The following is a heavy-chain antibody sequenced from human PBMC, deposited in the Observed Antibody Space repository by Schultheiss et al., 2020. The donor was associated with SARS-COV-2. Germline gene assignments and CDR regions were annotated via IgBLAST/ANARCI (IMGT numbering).Heavy chain of an antibody. CDR2: INHSGST. J-gene: IGHJ5*02. CDR3: ARGAGYCSSTSCYTFRFDP. Sequence: SETLSLTCAVYGGSFSGYYWSWIRQSPGKGLEWIGEINHSGSTNYNPSLKSRVTISVDTSKNQFSLKLSSVTAADTAVYYCARGAGYCSSTSCYTFRFDPWGQGTLVTVSS. CDR1: GGSFSGYY. V-gene: IGHV4-34*01. D-gene: IGHD2-2*02.